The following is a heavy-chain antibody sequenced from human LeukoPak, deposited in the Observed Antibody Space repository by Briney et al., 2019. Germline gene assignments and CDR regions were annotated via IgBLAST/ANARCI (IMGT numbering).Heavy chain of an antibody. V-gene: IGHV4-4*07. CDR1: GGSISSYY. CDR3: ARVGISAAGETYYYYVMDV. Sequence: SETLSLTCTVSGGSISSYYWSWIRQPAGKGLEWIGRIYTSGSTNYNPSLKSRVTMSVDTSKNQFSLKLSSVTAADTAVYYCARVGISAAGETYYYYVMDVWGQGTTVTVSS. J-gene: IGHJ6*02. CDR2: IYTSGST. D-gene: IGHD6-25*01.